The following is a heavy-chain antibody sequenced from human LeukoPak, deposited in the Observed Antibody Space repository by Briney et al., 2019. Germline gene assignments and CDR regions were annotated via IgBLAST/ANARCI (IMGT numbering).Heavy chain of an antibody. CDR1: GFTFSSYW. CDR2: IKQDGSEK. D-gene: IGHD3-16*02. CDR3: ARVGGRYSPLGY. Sequence: GGSLRLSCAASGFTFSSYWMRWVRQAPGKGLEWVANIKQDGSEKYYVDSVKGRFTISRDNDKNSLFLQMTSLRAEDTAVYYCARVGGRYSPLGYWGQGNLVTVSS. V-gene: IGHV3-7*01. J-gene: IGHJ4*02.